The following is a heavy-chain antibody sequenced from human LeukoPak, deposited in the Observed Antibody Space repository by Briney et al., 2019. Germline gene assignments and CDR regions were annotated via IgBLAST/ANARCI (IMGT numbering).Heavy chain of an antibody. D-gene: IGHD6-13*01. J-gene: IGHJ4*02. CDR3: ARLRTARVSAAGYSYYFDY. V-gene: IGHV4-34*01. CDR1: GGSFSGYY. CDR2: INHSGST. Sequence: SETLSLTCAVYGGSFSGYYWSWIRQPSGKGLEWIGEINHSGSTNYNPSLKSRVTISVDTSKNQFSLKLSSVTAADTAVYYCARLRTARVSAAGYSYYFDYWGQGTLVTVSS.